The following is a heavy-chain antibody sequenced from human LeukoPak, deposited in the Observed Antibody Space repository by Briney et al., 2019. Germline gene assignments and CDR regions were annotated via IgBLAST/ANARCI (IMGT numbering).Heavy chain of an antibody. CDR3: ARDPFGYCSGTSCPYYFDY. J-gene: IGHJ4*02. D-gene: IGHD2-2*01. CDR1: GFIFSSYS. Sequence: GGSLRLSCAASGFIFSSYSMNWVRQAPGKGLEWASSISSISSYIYYADSVKGRFTVSRDNAKNSLYLQMDSLRAEDTAVYYCARDPFGYCSGTSCPYYFDYWGQGTLVTVSS. CDR2: ISSISSYI. V-gene: IGHV3-21*01.